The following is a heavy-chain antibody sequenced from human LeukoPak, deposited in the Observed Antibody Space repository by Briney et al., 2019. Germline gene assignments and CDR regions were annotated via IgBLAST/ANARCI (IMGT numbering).Heavy chain of an antibody. Sequence: GGSLRLSCAASGFTFSSYAMNWVRQAPGKGLEWVSACGTSGDTYYADSVRGRFTISRDNAKNTVYLQMSSLRAEDTAVYYCAQKTPGTHPFDYWGQGTLVTVSS. J-gene: IGHJ4*02. CDR1: GFTFSSYA. CDR2: CGTSGDT. D-gene: IGHD6-13*01. V-gene: IGHV3-23*01. CDR3: AQKTPGTHPFDY.